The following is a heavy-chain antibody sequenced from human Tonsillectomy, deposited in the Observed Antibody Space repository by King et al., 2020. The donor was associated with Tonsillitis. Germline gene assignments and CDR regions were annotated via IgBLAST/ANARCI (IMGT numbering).Heavy chain of an antibody. D-gene: IGHD3-10*01. CDR1: GYTFTGYY. V-gene: IGHV1-2*02. CDR2: INPKSGGP. J-gene: IGHJ4*02. CDR3: ARDSELWFGENDY. Sequence: QLVQSGAEVKKPGASVKVSCKASGYTFTGYYIHLVGQAPGQGLEWLGWINPKSGGPNYAKKFQGRVTMTRETSLSTAYMGLSRLRSDDTAVYYCARDSELWFGENDYWGQGTLVTVSS.